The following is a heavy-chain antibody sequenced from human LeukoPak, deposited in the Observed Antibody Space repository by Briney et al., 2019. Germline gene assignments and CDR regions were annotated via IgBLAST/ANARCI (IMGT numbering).Heavy chain of an antibody. D-gene: IGHD3-10*01. Sequence: SETLSLTCAVYGGSFSAYSWSWIRQPPGKGLEWIGEINHSGSTNYNPSLKSRLTISVDTSKNQFSLKLSSVTAADTAVYYCARVGPYKITMVRGIMGYFDSWGQGNLVTVSS. CDR1: GGSFSAYS. J-gene: IGHJ4*02. V-gene: IGHV4-34*01. CDR3: ARVGPYKITMVRGIMGYFDS. CDR2: INHSGST.